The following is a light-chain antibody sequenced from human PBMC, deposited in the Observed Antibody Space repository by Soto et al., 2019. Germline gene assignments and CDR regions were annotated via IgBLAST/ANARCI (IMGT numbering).Light chain of an antibody. CDR2: DAS. V-gene: IGKV3-11*01. CDR3: QQRSNWPRT. J-gene: IGKJ1*01. CDR1: QSVSSY. Sequence: EIVMTQSPATLSVSPGERAAVSCRASQSVSSYLAWYQQKPGQAPRLLIYDASNRATGIPARFSGSGSGTDFTLTISSLEPEDFAVYYCQQRSNWPRTFGQGTKVDIK.